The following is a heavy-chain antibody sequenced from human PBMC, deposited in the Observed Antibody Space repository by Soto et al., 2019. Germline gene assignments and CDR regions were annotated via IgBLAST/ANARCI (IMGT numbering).Heavy chain of an antibody. CDR3: ASGGISSSWFREAFDI. D-gene: IGHD6-13*01. CDR2: IKQAGSEK. J-gene: IGHJ3*02. V-gene: IGHV3-7*01. CDR1: GFTFSSYW. Sequence: GGSLRLSCAASGFTFSSYWMSWVRQAPGKGLEWVANIKQAGSEKYYVDSVKGRFTISRDNAKNSLYLQMNSLRAEDTAVYYWASGGISSSWFREAFDIWGQGTMVTV.